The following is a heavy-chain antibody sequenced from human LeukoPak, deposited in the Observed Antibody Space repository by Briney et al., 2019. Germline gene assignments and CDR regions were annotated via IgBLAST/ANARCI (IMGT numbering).Heavy chain of an antibody. D-gene: IGHD2/OR15-2a*01. J-gene: IGHJ6*03. CDR1: GEFISHNTYY. CDR3: ARDSNYYYMDV. CDR2: IYYSGST. V-gene: IGHV4-39*07. Sequence: SETLSLTCSVSGEFISHNTYYWGWIRQPPGKGPEWIGSIYYSGSTYYNPSLKSRVTISVDTSKNQFSLKLSSVTAADTAVYYCARDSNYYYMDVWGKGTTVTVSS.